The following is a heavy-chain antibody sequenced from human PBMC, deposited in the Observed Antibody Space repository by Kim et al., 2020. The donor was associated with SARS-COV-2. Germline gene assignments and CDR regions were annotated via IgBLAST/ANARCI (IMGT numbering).Heavy chain of an antibody. Sequence: SETLSLTCTVSGGSISSSSYYWGWIRQPPGKGLEWIGSIYYSGSTYYNPSLKSRVTISVDTSKNQFSLKLSSVTAADTAVYYCARLGYDILTGYYKNDYNWFDPWGQGTLVTVSS. J-gene: IGHJ5*02. V-gene: IGHV4-39*01. CDR3: ARLGYDILTGYYKNDYNWFDP. CDR2: IYYSGST. D-gene: IGHD3-9*01. CDR1: GGSISSSSYY.